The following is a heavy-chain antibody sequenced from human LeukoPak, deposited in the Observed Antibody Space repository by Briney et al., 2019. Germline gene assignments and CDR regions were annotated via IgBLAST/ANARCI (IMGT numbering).Heavy chain of an antibody. J-gene: IGHJ5*02. CDR2: IYYSGST. Sequence: KPSETLSLTCTVSGGSISSYYWSWIRQPPGKGLEWIGYIYYSGSTNYNPSLKSRVTISVDTSKNQFSLKLSSVTAADTAVYYCARHSRGELPGNWFDPWGQGTLVTVSS. CDR3: ARHSRGELPGNWFDP. CDR1: GGSISSYY. V-gene: IGHV4-59*08. D-gene: IGHD1-26*01.